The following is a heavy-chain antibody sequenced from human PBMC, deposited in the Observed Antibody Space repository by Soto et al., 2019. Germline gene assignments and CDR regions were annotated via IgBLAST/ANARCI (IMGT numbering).Heavy chain of an antibody. V-gene: IGHV1-69*06. CDR3: ARAGDYDFWSGLYYYGMDV. J-gene: IGHJ6*02. D-gene: IGHD3-3*01. CDR2: IIPIFGTA. Sequence: ASVEVSCKASGGTFSSCAISWVRQAPGEGLEWMGGIIPIFGTANYAQKFQGRVTITADKSTSTAYMELSSLRSEDTAVYYCARAGDYDFWSGLYYYGMDVWGQGTTVTVSS. CDR1: GGTFSSCA.